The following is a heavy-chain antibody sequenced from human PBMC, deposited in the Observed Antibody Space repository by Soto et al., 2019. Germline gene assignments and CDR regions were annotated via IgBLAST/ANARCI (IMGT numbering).Heavy chain of an antibody. CDR3: ARDQYYYGSGSYYYYYMDV. CDR2: INHSGST. D-gene: IGHD3-10*01. J-gene: IGHJ6*03. Sequence: QVQLQQWGAGLLKPSETLSLTCAVYGGSFSGYYWSWIRQPPGKGLEWIGEINHSGSTNYNPSLKSRVTLSVDTSKNQFSLKLSSVTAADTAVYYCARDQYYYGSGSYYYYYMDVWGKGTTVTVSS. CDR1: GGSFSGYY. V-gene: IGHV4-34*01.